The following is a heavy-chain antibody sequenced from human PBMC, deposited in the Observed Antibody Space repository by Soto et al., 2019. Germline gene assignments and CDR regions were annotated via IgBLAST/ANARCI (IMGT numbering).Heavy chain of an antibody. CDR1: GGSISSGDYY. V-gene: IGHV4-30-4*02. CDR3: ARYYYDTSGYYYDY. D-gene: IGHD3-22*01. CDR2: IYHSGST. Sequence: PSETLSLTCTVSGGSISSGDYYWSWIRQPPGKGLEWIGYIYHSGSTYYNPSLKSRVTMSVGTSKNQFSLKLSSVTATDTAVYYCARYYYDTSGYYYDYWGQGSLVTVSS. J-gene: IGHJ4*02.